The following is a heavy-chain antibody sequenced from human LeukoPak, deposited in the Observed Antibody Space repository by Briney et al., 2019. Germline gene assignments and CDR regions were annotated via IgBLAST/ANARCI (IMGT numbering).Heavy chain of an antibody. CDR3: ARVGSGCFDY. J-gene: IGHJ4*02. Sequence: SETLSLTCTVSGGSISSYYWSWIRQPPGKGLEWIGYIYYGGNTNDNPSLKSRLTLSIDTSKNQFSLKLSSVTAADTAVYYCARVGSGCFDYWGQGTLVTVSS. V-gene: IGHV4-59*01. CDR2: IYYGGNT. D-gene: IGHD6-19*01. CDR1: GGSISSYY.